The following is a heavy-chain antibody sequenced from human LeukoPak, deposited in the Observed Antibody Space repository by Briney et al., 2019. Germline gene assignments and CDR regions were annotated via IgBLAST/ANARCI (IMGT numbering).Heavy chain of an antibody. CDR2: ISYGGST. J-gene: IGHJ4*02. V-gene: IGHV4-34*01. Sequence: SETLSLTCAVYGGSFSGYYWSWIRQPPGKGLEWIGEISYGGSTNDNPSPKSRVTISVDTSKNQFSLNLSSVTAADTAVYYCARVTRRRTTGEMFGRYFDYWGQGTLVTVSS. CDR1: GGSFSGYY. D-gene: IGHD3-10*01. CDR3: ARVTRRRTTGEMFGRYFDY.